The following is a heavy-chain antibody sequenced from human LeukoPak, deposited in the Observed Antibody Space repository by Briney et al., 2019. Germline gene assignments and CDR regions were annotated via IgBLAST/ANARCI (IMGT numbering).Heavy chain of an antibody. Sequence: SETLSLTCAVSSYSISSGYYWGWIRQPPGKGLEWIGSIYHSGSTYYNPSLKSRVTISVDTSKNQFSLKLSSVTAADTAVYYCARIGVVTTFDYWGQGTLVTVSS. V-gene: IGHV4-38-2*01. J-gene: IGHJ4*02. CDR1: SYSISSGYY. D-gene: IGHD2-21*02. CDR3: ARIGVVTTFDY. CDR2: IYHSGST.